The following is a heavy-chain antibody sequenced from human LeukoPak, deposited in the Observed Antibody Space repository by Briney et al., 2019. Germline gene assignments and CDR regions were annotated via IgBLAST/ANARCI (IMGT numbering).Heavy chain of an antibody. V-gene: IGHV3-7*04. J-gene: IGHJ6*03. CDR1: GFTFSSYW. Sequence: GGSLRLSCAASGFTFSSYWMSWVRQAPGKGLEWVANIKRDGSEKYYVDSVKGRFTISRDNAKNSLYLQMNSLRAEDTAVYYCAWAPPDYYYYYMDVWGKGTTVTVSS. CDR2: IKRDGSEK. CDR3: AWAPPDYYYYYMDV.